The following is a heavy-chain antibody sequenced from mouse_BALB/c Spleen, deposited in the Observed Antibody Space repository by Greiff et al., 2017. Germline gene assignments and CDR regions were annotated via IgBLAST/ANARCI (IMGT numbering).Heavy chain of an antibody. D-gene: IGHD2-1*01. J-gene: IGHJ1*01. Sequence: QVQLQQPGADLVKPGASVKLSCKASGYTFTSYWMHWVKQSPGQGLEWIGEINPSNGRTNYNEKFKSKATLTVDKSTSTAYMQLSSLTSEDSAVYYCARMAYGNRNWYCDVWGAGTTVTVSS. CDR1: GYTFTSYW. V-gene: IGHV1S81*02. CDR3: ARMAYGNRNWYCDV. CDR2: INPSNGRT.